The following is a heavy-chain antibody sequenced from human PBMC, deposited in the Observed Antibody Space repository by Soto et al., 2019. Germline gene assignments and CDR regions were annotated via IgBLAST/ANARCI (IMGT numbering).Heavy chain of an antibody. D-gene: IGHD5-12*01. CDR3: ARDRRDGYNFDY. J-gene: IGHJ4*02. V-gene: IGHV3-21*01. CDR1: GFTFSSYS. CDR2: ISSSTSYI. Sequence: PGGSLRLSCAASGFTFSSYSMNWVRQAPGKGLEWVSSISSSTSYIYYADSVQGRFTISRDNAKNSLYLQMNSLRAEDTAVYYCARDRRDGYNFDYCGQGTLVTVSS.